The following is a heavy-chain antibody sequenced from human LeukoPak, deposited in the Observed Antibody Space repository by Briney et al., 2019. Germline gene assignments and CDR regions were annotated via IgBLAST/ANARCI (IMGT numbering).Heavy chain of an antibody. Sequence: GASVKVSCKASGYTFTGYYMHWVRQAPGQGLEWMGWISAYNGNTNYAQKLQGRVTMTTDTSTSTAYMELRSLRSDDTAVYYCARDQPDVGATDSWGQGTLVTVSS. CDR3: ARDQPDVGATDS. V-gene: IGHV1-18*04. J-gene: IGHJ4*02. CDR2: ISAYNGNT. D-gene: IGHD1-26*01. CDR1: GYTFTGYY.